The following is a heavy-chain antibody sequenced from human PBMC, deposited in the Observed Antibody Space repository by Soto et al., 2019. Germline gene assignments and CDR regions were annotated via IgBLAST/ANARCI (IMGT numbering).Heavy chain of an antibody. CDR1: GGSISNYY. V-gene: IGHV4-59*01. Sequence: ETLSLTCTVSGGSISNYYWSWLRQPPGKGLEWIGYIYSSGSTHYNPSLQSRVTISADTSKNQVSLKVRSVTAADTAVYYCARDHPHSYGVYYFEHCGQGTPVTVPS. J-gene: IGHJ4*02. CDR2: IYSSGST. CDR3: ARDHPHSYGVYYFEH. D-gene: IGHD5-18*01.